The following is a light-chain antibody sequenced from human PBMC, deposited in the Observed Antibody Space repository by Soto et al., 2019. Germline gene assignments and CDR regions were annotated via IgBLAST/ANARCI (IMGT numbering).Light chain of an antibody. Sequence: EIVLTQSPGTLSLCPGERATLSCRASQSVSSSYLAWYQQKPGQAPRLLIYGASSRVTGIPDRFSGSGSGTDFTLTISRLEPEDFAVYYCQQYGSSSTFGPGTKVAIK. J-gene: IGKJ3*01. CDR2: GAS. CDR3: QQYGSSST. V-gene: IGKV3-20*01. CDR1: QSVSSSY.